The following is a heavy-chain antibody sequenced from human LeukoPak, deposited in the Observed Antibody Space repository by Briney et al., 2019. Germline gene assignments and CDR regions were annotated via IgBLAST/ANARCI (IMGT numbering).Heavy chain of an antibody. V-gene: IGHV3-23*01. CDR2: ISGSGGST. CDR3: ARRAYFDY. Sequence: GGSLRLSCAASGFTFSSYAMSWVRQAPGKGLEWVSAISGSGGSTYYADSVKGRFSISTDSSRTTLYLQMNSLRVEDTALYYCARRAYFDYWGQGTLVTVSS. CDR1: GFTFSSYA. J-gene: IGHJ4*02.